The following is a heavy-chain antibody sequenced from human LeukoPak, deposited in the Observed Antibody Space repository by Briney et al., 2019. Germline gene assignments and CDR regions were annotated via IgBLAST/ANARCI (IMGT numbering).Heavy chain of an antibody. J-gene: IGHJ4*02. D-gene: IGHD6-13*01. V-gene: IGHV3-33*01. CDR3: ARDGAAAGVDY. CDR1: GFTFSSYG. Sequence: GRSLGLSCAASGFTFSSYGMHWVRQAPGKGLEWVAVIWYDGSNKYYADSVKGRFTISRDNSKNTLYLQMDSLRAEDTAVYYCARDGAAAGVDYWGQGTLVTVSS. CDR2: IWYDGSNK.